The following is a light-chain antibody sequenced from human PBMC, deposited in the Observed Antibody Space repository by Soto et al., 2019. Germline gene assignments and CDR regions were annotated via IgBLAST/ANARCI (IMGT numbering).Light chain of an antibody. CDR3: QHCQPYDDSPPLT. CDR2: GAS. J-gene: IGKJ4*01. V-gene: IGKV3-15*01. CDR1: QSVSSN. Sequence: EIVMTQSPATLSVSPGERATLSCRASQSVSSNLAWYQQKPGQAPRLLIYGASTRATGIPARFSGSGSGTEFTLTISSLQSEDFAVYYCQHCQPYDDSPPLTFGGGTKVEIK.